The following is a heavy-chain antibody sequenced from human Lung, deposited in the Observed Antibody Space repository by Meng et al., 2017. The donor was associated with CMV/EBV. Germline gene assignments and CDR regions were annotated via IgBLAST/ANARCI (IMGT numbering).Heavy chain of an antibody. J-gene: IGHJ3*02. Sequence: ASVKVSXKASGYTFTSYYMHWVRQAPGQGLEWMGIINPSGGSTSYAQKFQGRVTMTRDTSTSTVYMELSSLRSEDTAVYYCARVQGYCSSTSCLGGKAGAFDIWGQGTMVXVSS. CDR1: GYTFTSYY. V-gene: IGHV1-46*01. CDR3: ARVQGYCSSTSCLGGKAGAFDI. CDR2: INPSGGST. D-gene: IGHD2-2*01.